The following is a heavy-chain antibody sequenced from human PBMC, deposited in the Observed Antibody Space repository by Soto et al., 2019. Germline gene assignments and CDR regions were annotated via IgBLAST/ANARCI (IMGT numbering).Heavy chain of an antibody. D-gene: IGHD3-22*01. V-gene: IGHV1-69*13. CDR3: ARVIGPYYYYSRGYDHGDLLDF. J-gene: IGHJ4*02. Sequence: SVKVSCKASGGTFSSYAISWVRQAPGQGLEWMGGIIPIFGTANYAQKFQGRVTITADESTSTAYMELSSLRSEDTAVYYCARVIGPYYYYSRGYDHGDLLDFCSQGTLVPGSS. CDR1: GGTFSSYA. CDR2: IIPIFGTA.